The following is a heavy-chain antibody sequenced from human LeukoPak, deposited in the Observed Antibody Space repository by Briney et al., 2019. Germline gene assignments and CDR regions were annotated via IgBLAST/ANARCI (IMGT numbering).Heavy chain of an antibody. J-gene: IGHJ4*02. Sequence: GGSLRLSCAASGFMFSSYGMHWVRQAPGKGLEWVAVISYDGSNKYYADSVKGRFTISRDNSKNTLYLQMNSLRAEDTAVYYCAKLRNFDYWGQGTLVTVSS. D-gene: IGHD1-14*01. CDR2: ISYDGSNK. CDR1: GFMFSSYG. V-gene: IGHV3-30*18. CDR3: AKLRNFDY.